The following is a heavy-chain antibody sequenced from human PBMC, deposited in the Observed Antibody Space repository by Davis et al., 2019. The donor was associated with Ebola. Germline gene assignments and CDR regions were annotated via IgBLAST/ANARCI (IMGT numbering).Heavy chain of an antibody. Sequence: ASVKVSCKASGYTFSSHDNTWVRQAPRQGLKWMGWYSAYNGHTKYAQKFQDRVTMTTDTTTSTAYMELRSLRFDDTAAYYCARGRSPYYCGLDVGGQGTTVTVSS. CDR3: ARGRSPYYCGLDV. D-gene: IGHD6-6*01. V-gene: IGHV1-18*01. CDR1: GYTFSSHD. J-gene: IGHJ6*02. CDR2: YSAYNGHT.